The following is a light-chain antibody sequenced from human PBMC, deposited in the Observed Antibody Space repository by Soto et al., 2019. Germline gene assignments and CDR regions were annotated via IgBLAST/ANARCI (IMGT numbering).Light chain of an antibody. V-gene: IGKV3-15*01. CDR1: HTISSSY. Sequence: EIVLTQSPGTLSLSPGERATLSCRASHTISSSYLAWYQQKPGQVPRLLIYDASTRATGIPARFSGSGSGTEFTLTISSLQSEDFAFYYCQQFHYWWTFGQGTKVDIK. CDR2: DAS. CDR3: QQFHYWWT. J-gene: IGKJ1*01.